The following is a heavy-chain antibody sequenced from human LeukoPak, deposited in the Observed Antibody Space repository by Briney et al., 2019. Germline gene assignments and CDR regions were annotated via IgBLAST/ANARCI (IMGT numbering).Heavy chain of an antibody. D-gene: IGHD1-7*01. J-gene: IGHJ4*02. CDR2: ISYDGSNK. V-gene: IGHV3-30-3*01. Sequence: GGSLRLSCAASGFTFSSYAMPWVRQAPGKGLEWVAVISYDGSNKYYADSVKGRFTISRDNSKNTLYLQMNSLRAEDTAVYYCAKDLTGTTWTFDYWGQGTLVTVSS. CDR1: GFTFSSYA. CDR3: AKDLTGTTWTFDY.